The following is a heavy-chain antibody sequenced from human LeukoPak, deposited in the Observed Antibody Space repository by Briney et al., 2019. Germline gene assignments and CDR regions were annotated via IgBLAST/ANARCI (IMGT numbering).Heavy chain of an antibody. V-gene: IGHV4-39*01. CDR2: IYYSGST. CDR3: ARLGGLVVVPAAIDDDAFDI. Sequence: SETLSLTCTVSGGSISSSSYYWGWIRQPPGKGLEWIGSIYYSGSTYYNPSLKSRVTISVDTSKNQFSLKLSSVTAADTAVYYCARLGGLVVVPAAIDDDAFDIWGQGTMVTVSS. CDR1: GGSISSSSYY. J-gene: IGHJ3*02. D-gene: IGHD2-2*01.